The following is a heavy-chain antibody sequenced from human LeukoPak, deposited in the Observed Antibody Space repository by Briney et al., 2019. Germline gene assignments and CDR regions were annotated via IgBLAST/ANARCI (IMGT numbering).Heavy chain of an antibody. CDR3: ARDEWSYCSSTSCYSADY. D-gene: IGHD2-2*01. CDR2: INPNSGGT. J-gene: IGHJ4*02. Sequence: ASVKVSCKASGYTFTSYGISWVRQAPGQGLEWMGWINPNSGGTNYAQKFQGRVTVTRDTSISTAYMELSRLRSDDAAVYYCARDEWSYCSSTSCYSADYWGQGTLVTVSS. CDR1: GYTFTSYG. V-gene: IGHV1-2*02.